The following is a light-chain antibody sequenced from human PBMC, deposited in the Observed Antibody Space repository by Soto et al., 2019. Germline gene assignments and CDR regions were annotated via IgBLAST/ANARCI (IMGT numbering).Light chain of an antibody. CDR1: SSDVGGYKY. CDR2: DVS. CDR3: TSYTRSNPLL. V-gene: IGLV2-14*03. Sequence: QSALTQPASVSGSPGQSITISCTGTSSDVGGYKYVSWYQQHPGKAPRLMIYDVSSRPSGVSTRFSGAKSGNTASLTISGLQAEDAADYFCTSYTRSNPLLFGGGTKVTVL. J-gene: IGLJ2*01.